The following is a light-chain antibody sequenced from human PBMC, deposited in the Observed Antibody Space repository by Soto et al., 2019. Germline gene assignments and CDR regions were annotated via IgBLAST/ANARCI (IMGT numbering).Light chain of an antibody. CDR1: NSDVGIYDF. V-gene: IGLV2-14*01. CDR2: EVS. J-gene: IGLJ1*01. Sequence: QSVLAQPPSVSVTPGPSITISCTGSNSDVGIYDFVSWYQHHPGRAPKLIVSEVSHRPSGVSNRFSGSKSGNTASLTISGLQSEDEADYYCISYTSDDVRYVFGTGTKVTVL. CDR3: ISYTSDDVRYV.